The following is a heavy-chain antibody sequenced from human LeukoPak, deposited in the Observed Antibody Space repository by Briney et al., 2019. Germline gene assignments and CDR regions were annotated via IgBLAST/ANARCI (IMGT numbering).Heavy chain of an antibody. CDR3: ASRYYVDF. CDR1: GFTFSTYW. D-gene: IGHD3-10*01. CDR2: ISSDGSSA. J-gene: IGHJ4*02. V-gene: IGHV3-74*01. Sequence: GGSLRLPCAASGFTFSTYWMHWVRQGPGKGLVWVSRISSDGSSATYADSVKGRFTISRDNAKNTLYLQMNSLRAEDTAVYYCASRYYVDFWGQGTLVTVSS.